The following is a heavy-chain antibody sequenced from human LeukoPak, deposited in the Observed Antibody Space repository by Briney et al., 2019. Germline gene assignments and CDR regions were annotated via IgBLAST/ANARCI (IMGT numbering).Heavy chain of an antibody. CDR2: IKQDGSEK. Sequence: GGSLRLSCAASRFTFGNYAMSWARQAPGKGLEWVANIKQDGSEKYYVDSVKGRFTISRDNAKNSLYLQMNSLRAEDTAVYYCARGWGPLDYWGQGTLVTVSS. CDR3: ARGWGPLDY. J-gene: IGHJ4*02. D-gene: IGHD3-16*01. V-gene: IGHV3-7*01. CDR1: RFTFGNYA.